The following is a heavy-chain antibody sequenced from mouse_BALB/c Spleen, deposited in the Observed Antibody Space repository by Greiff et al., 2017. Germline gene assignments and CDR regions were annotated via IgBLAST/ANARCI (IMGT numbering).Heavy chain of an antibody. D-gene: IGHD2-12*01. Sequence: EVMLVESGGGLVQPGGSRKLSCAASGFTFSSFGMHWVRQAPEKGLEWVAYISSGSSTIYYADTVKGRFTISRDNPKNTLFLQMTSLRSEDTAMYYCARSLRRGYYFDYWCQGTTLTVSS. J-gene: IGHJ2*01. CDR1: GFTFSSFG. CDR2: ISSGSSTI. CDR3: ARSLRRGYYFDY. V-gene: IGHV5-17*02.